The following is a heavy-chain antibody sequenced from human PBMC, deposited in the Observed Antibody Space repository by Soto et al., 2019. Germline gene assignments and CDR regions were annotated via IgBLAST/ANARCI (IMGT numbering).Heavy chain of an antibody. V-gene: IGHV1-3*01. D-gene: IGHD3-22*01. J-gene: IGHJ4*02. CDR1: GYTFTSYA. CDR2: INAGNGNT. Sequence: ASVKVSCKASGYTFTSYAMHWVRQAPGQRLEWMGWINAGNGNTKYSQKFQGRVTITRDTSASTAYMELSSLRSEDTAVYYCARDSYRYYYDSSGYYYEDYWGQGTLVTVSS. CDR3: ARDSYRYYYDSSGYYYEDY.